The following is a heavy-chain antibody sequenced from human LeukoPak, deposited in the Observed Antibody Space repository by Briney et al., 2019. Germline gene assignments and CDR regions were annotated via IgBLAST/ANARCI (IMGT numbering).Heavy chain of an antibody. J-gene: IGHJ5*02. CDR2: IIPIFGTA. D-gene: IGHD6-19*01. V-gene: IGHV1-69*06. CDR1: GGTFSSYA. Sequence: ASVKVSCKASGGTFSSYAISWVRQAPGQGLEWMGGIIPIFGTANYAQKFQGRVTITADKSTSTAYMELSSLRSEDTAVYYCARSQARLGWFDPWGQGALVTVSS. CDR3: ARSQARLGWFDP.